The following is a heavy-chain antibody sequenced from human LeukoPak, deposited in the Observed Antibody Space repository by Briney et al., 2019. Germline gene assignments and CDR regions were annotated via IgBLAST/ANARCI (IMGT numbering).Heavy chain of an antibody. D-gene: IGHD2-21*02. V-gene: IGHV3-7*01. J-gene: IGHJ5*02. Sequence: PGGSLRLSCAASGFTFSGYWMGWVRQAPGKGLEWVANIKQDGSEKYYVDSVKGRFTISRDNAKNSLYLQMNSLRAEDTAVYYCARASFARLYNWFDPWGQGTLVTVSS. CDR1: GFTFSGYW. CDR3: ARASFARLYNWFDP. CDR2: IKQDGSEK.